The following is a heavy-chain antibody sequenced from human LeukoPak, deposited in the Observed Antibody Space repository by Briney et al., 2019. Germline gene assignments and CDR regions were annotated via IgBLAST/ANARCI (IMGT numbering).Heavy chain of an antibody. D-gene: IGHD3-16*02. CDR1: GGTFSSYA. V-gene: IGHV1-18*01. CDR2: ISAYNGNT. CDR3: ARVRDYDYVWGSYPSRYFDY. Sequence: ASVKVSCKASGGTFSSYAISWVRQAPGQGLEWMGWISAYNGNTNYAQKLQGRVTMTTDTSTSTAYMELRSLRSDDTAVYYCARVRDYDYVWGSYPSRYFDYWGQGTLVTVSS. J-gene: IGHJ4*02.